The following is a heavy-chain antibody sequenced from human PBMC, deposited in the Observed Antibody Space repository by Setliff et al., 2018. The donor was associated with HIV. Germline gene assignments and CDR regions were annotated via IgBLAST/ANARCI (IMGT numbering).Heavy chain of an antibody. D-gene: IGHD3-3*01. CDR1: GYTFTTYD. CDR3: ARTHYNFNLLEYYYFYYMDV. Sequence: ASVKVSCKASGYTFTTYDINWVRQATGQGLEWMGWMNPNSGDTGYAQMFQDRITMTRDTSIGTAYLELSNLRSDDTAVYYCARTHYNFNLLEYYYFYYMDVWGKGTTVTVSS. V-gene: IGHV1-8*02. J-gene: IGHJ6*03. CDR2: MNPNSGDT.